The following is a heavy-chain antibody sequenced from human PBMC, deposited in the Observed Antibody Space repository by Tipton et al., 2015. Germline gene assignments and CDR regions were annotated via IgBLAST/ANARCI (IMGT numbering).Heavy chain of an antibody. CDR1: GYTFTTYG. Sequence: QSGPEVKKPGASVKVSCKASGYTFTTYGLTWVRQATGQGLEWMGWMNPNSGNTGYAQKFQDRVTMTRSTSISTAYMELSSLRSEDTAVYYCVRSPREEGFDYWGQGALVTVSS. CDR3: VRSPREEGFDY. CDR2: MNPNSGNT. J-gene: IGHJ4*02. V-gene: IGHV1-8*02.